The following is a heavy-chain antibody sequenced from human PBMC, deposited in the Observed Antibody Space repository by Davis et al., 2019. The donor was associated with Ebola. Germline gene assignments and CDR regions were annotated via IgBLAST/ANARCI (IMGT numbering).Heavy chain of an antibody. D-gene: IGHD6-6*01. Sequence: AASVKVSCKASGYTFTRYGITWVRQAPGQGLEWMAWISAYNGKTNYAQKFQGRVTMTTDTSTSTAYMELRSLGSEDTAVYYCARGSSKAYYYYGMDVWGQGTTVTVSS. V-gene: IGHV1-18*01. CDR3: ARGSSKAYYYYGMDV. CDR2: ISAYNGKT. J-gene: IGHJ6*02. CDR1: GYTFTRYG.